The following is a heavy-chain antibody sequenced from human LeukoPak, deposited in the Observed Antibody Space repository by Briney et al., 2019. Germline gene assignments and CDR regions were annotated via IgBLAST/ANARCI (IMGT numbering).Heavy chain of an antibody. CDR3: IRGGIQVSGIDAFDI. D-gene: IGHD5/OR15-5a*01. Sequence: PGGSLRLSCAASGFTFSSYDMHWVRHAPGRGLEWVSAIGIAGDTYYPDSVKGRFTISRENAKNSMYLQMNSLKDGDTAVYYCIRGGIQVSGIDAFDIWGQGTMVTVSS. V-gene: IGHV3-13*01. CDR2: IGIAGDT. J-gene: IGHJ3*02. CDR1: GFTFSSYD.